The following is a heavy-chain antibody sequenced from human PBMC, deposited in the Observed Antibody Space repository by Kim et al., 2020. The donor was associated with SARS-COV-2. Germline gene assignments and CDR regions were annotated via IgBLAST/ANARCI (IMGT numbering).Heavy chain of an antibody. V-gene: IGHV7-4-1*02. D-gene: IGHD5-18*01. Sequence: ASVKVSCKASGYTFTSYAMNWVRQAPGQGLEWMGWINTNTGNPTYAQGFTGRFVFSLDTSVSTAYLQISSLKAEDTAVYYCAREKYSYGLNWFAPWGQGTPVAVSS. J-gene: IGHJ5*02. CDR1: GYTFTSYA. CDR2: INTNTGNP. CDR3: AREKYSYGLNWFAP.